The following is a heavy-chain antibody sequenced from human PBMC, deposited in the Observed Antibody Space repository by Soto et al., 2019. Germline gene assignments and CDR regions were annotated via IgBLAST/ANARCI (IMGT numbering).Heavy chain of an antibody. CDR1: GGSISSGGYY. V-gene: IGHV4-31*03. D-gene: IGHD2-8*01. CDR2: IYYSGTI. Sequence: SATLSLTCTVSGGSISSGGYYWGWIRQHPGKGLEWIGYIYYSGTIHYNPSLRGRATISIDTSKKQFSLKLSSVTAADTDVYYCARDNGWFDPWGQGTLVT. CDR3: ARDNGWFDP. J-gene: IGHJ5*02.